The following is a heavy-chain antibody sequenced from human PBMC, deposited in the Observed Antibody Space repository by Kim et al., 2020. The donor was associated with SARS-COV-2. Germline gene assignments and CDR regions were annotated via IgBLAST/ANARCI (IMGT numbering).Heavy chain of an antibody. J-gene: IGHJ4*02. D-gene: IGHD1-7*01. Sequence: KFQGRVTMTRDTSHSTAYMELSRLGSDDTAVYYCARGRQTGTTGLGFDYWGQGTLVTVSS. V-gene: IGHV1-2*02. CDR3: ARGRQTGTTGLGFDY.